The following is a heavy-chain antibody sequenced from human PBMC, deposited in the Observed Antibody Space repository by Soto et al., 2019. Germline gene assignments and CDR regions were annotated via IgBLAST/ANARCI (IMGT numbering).Heavy chain of an antibody. CDR3: ARDAAVPGESDRFDY. CDR1: GDSVTSNVW. D-gene: IGHD6-19*01. Sequence: QVQLQESGPGLVKPSGTLSLTCAVSGDSVTSNVWWSWVRPPPGEGLEWIGEAYHNGLTDYNPSLKSLVTMSVDTSKNDFSLKLTSLTAADTAIYYCARDAAVPGESDRFDYWCQGTLVTVSS. CDR2: AYHNGLT. J-gene: IGHJ4*02. V-gene: IGHV4-4*02.